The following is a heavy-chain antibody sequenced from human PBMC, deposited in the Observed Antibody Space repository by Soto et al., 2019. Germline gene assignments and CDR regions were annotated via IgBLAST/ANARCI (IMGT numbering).Heavy chain of an antibody. J-gene: IGHJ4*02. CDR3: AREGWPFDY. CDR2: ISSSSRTI. V-gene: IGHV3-48*01. CDR1: GFTFSSYS. Sequence: GGSLRLSCAASGFTFSSYSMHWVRQAPGKGLEWVSYISSSSRTIYYADSVKGRFTISRDNAKNSLYLQMNSLRAEDTALYYCAREGWPFDYWGQGTLVTVSS.